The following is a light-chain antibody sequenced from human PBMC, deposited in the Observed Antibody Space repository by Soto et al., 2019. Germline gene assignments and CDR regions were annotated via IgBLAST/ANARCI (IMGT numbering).Light chain of an antibody. Sequence: EIILTQSPATLSLSPGERATLSCRASQSVTTFLAWYQQKPGQTPRLLIYDVSNRATGIPARFSGSGSGTDFTLTISSLEPEDFAVYYCQQRSNWPLTCGGGTKVEIK. V-gene: IGKV3-11*01. CDR2: DVS. J-gene: IGKJ4*01. CDR3: QQRSNWPLT. CDR1: QSVTTF.